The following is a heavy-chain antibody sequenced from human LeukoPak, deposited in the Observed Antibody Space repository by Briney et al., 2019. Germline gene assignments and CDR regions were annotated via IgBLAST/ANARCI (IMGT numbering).Heavy chain of an antibody. CDR2: ISGSGGST. CDR3: AKDGGDSGSLS. V-gene: IGHV3-23*01. CDR1: GFAFSSYA. Sequence: GGSLRLSCAASGFAFSSYAMSWVRQAPGKGLEWVSAISGSGGSTYYADSVKGRFTISRDNSKNTLYLQMNSLRAEDTAVYYCAKDGGDSGSLSWGQGTLVTVSS. D-gene: IGHD1-26*01. J-gene: IGHJ4*02.